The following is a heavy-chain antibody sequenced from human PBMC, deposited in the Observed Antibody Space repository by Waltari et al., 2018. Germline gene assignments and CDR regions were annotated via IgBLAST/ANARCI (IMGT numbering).Heavy chain of an antibody. J-gene: IGHJ6*02. V-gene: IGHV1-69*01. CDR2: IPIFGTA. CDR3: ARGGQQLANHYYYGMDV. D-gene: IGHD6-13*01. Sequence: IPIFGTANYAQKFQGRVTITADESTSTAYMELSSLRSEDTAVYYCARGGQQLANHYYYGMDVWGQGTTVTVSS.